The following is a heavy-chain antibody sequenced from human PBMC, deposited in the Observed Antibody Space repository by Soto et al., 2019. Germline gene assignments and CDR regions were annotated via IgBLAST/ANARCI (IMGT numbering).Heavy chain of an antibody. D-gene: IGHD5-18*01. CDR2: IYHSGST. CDR1: GYSISSGYY. CDR3: ARSGTGYSYGHGFDP. V-gene: IGHV4-38-2*01. Sequence: SETLSLTCAVSGYSISSGYYWGWVRQPPGKGLEWIGSIYHSGSTYYNPSLKSRVTISVDTSKNQFSLKLSSVTAADTAVYYCARSGTGYSYGHGFDPWGQGTLVTVSS. J-gene: IGHJ5*02.